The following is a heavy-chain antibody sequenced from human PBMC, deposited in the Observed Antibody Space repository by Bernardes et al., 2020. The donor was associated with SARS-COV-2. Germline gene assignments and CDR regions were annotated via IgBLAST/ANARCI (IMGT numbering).Heavy chain of an antibody. J-gene: IGHJ3*02. D-gene: IGHD2-2*01. CDR1: GFTFSGYW. CDR2: VKEDGSET. V-gene: IGHV3-7*01. CDR3: ARGFDAYNAFDI. Sequence: GGSLRLSRAASGFTFSGYWMSWVRQASGKGLEWVANVKEDGSETYYVDSVKGRFTISRDNVKNSLYLQMNSLRVEDTAVYSCARGFDAYNAFDIWGQGTMVTVSS.